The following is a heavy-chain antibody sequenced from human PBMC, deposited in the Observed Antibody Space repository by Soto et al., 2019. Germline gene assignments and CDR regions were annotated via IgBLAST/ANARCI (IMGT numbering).Heavy chain of an antibody. D-gene: IGHD3-3*01. J-gene: IGHJ4*02. CDR1: GFTFSNYA. Sequence: EVQLLESGGGLVQPGGTLRLSCAASGFTFSNYAMSWVRQAPGKGLEWVSAISGGGTSTYYSDSVKGRFSISRDNSKNTLYLQMNTLIDEDRAVYYCEKALSQFFPFDYWGQGTLVTVSA. V-gene: IGHV3-23*01. CDR3: EKALSQFFPFDY. CDR2: ISGGGTST.